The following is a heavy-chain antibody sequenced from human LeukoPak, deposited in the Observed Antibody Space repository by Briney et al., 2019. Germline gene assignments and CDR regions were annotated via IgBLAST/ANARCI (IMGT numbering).Heavy chain of an antibody. V-gene: IGHV4-59*01. CDR3: ARFWSGFDY. J-gene: IGHJ4*02. CDR2: IYSTGTS. D-gene: IGHD3-3*01. Sequence: SETLSLTCFVSGDLLSDYKWTWVRQSPGEGQEWIGYIYSTGTSNYNPSFRSRVTISIDTSRKQLSLKLTSVTAADTAFYYCARFWSGFDYWGRGTLVTVSP. CDR1: GDLLSDYK.